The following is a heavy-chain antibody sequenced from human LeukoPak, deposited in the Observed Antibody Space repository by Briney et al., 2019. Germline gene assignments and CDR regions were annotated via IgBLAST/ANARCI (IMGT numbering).Heavy chain of an antibody. CDR3: AKDACSTTNCYGGFDP. J-gene: IGHJ5*02. D-gene: IGHD2-2*01. CDR2: VSGSGGST. V-gene: IGHV3-23*01. Sequence: GGSLRLSCAASGFTFRSNAMSWVRQAPGMGLEWVSAVSGSGGSTYYADSVKGRFTISRDNSQNTLFLQMNSLRAEDTALYYCAKDACSTTNCYGGFDPWGQGTLVTVSS. CDR1: GFTFRSNA.